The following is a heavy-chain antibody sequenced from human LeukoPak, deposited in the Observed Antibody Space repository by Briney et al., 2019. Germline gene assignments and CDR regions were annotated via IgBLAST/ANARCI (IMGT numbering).Heavy chain of an antibody. CDR2: IYYSGST. CDR1: GGSISSSSYY. V-gene: IGHV4-39*01. Sequence: PSETLSLTCTVSGGSISSSSYYWGWIRQPPGKGLEWIGSIYYSGSTYYYPSLKSRVTISVDTSKNQFSLKLSSVTAADTAVYYCARHLTYDSSGPDWGQGTLVTVSS. CDR3: ARHLTYDSSGPD. J-gene: IGHJ4*02. D-gene: IGHD3-22*01.